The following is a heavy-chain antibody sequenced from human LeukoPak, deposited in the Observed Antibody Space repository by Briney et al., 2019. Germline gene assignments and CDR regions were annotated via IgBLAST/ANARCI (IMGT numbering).Heavy chain of an antibody. CDR2: IWYDGSNK. D-gene: IGHD3-22*01. V-gene: IGHV3-33*01. CDR3: ARDVFTTYDTGGGYFDY. J-gene: IGHJ4*02. CDR1: GXTFSSYG. Sequence: GGSLRLSCVVSGXTFSSYGMHWVRQAPGKGLEWVGLIWYDGSNKYYADSVKGRFTISRDNSKNTLYLQMNSLRADDTAVYYCARDVFTTYDTGGGYFDYWGQGTLVTVSS.